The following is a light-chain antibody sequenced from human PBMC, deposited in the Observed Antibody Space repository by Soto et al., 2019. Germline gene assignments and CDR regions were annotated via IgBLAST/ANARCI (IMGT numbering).Light chain of an antibody. CDR3: QSYDSSDQGVV. V-gene: IGLV6-57*04. CDR1: SGSIASNY. CDR2: EDG. J-gene: IGLJ2*01. Sequence: NFMLTQPHSVSESPGKTVTISCTRSSGSIASNYVQWYQQRPGSAPTTVIYEDGQRPSGVPDRFSGSIDRSSNSASLTISGLKPEDAADYYCQSYDSSDQGVVFGGGTKLTVL.